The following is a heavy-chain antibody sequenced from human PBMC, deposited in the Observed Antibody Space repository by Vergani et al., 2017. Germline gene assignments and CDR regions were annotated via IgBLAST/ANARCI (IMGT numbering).Heavy chain of an antibody. Sequence: QVQLQESGPGLVKPSETLSLTCTVSGGSISSYYWSWIRQPPGKGLEWIGYIYYSGSTNYNPSLKSRVTISVDTSKNPFSLKLSSVTAADTAVYYWARGEYYDSSGYYPFDYWGQGTLVTVSS. CDR2: IYYSGST. CDR3: ARGEYYDSSGYYPFDY. V-gene: IGHV4-59*01. CDR1: GGSISSYY. D-gene: IGHD3-22*01. J-gene: IGHJ4*02.